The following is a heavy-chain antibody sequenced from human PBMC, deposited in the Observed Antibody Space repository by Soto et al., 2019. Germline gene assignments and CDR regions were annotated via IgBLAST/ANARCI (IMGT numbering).Heavy chain of an antibody. Sequence: GGSLRLSCAASGFTFSSYAMSWVRQAPGKGLEWVSAISGSGGSTYYADSVKGRFTISGDNSKNTLYLQMNSLRAEDTAVYYCANDYGTTYYYDSSGYYWNYWGQGTLVTVSS. CDR3: ANDYGTTYYYDSSGYYWNY. J-gene: IGHJ4*02. V-gene: IGHV3-23*01. D-gene: IGHD3-22*01. CDR2: ISGSGGST. CDR1: GFTFSSYA.